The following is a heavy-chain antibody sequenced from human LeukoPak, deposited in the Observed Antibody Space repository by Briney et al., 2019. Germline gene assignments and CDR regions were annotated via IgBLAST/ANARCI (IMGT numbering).Heavy chain of an antibody. CDR3: ARGGSSAPHLFDY. J-gene: IGHJ4*02. CDR1: GGTFSSYA. V-gene: IGHV1-69*13. Sequence: SVKVSCKASGGTFSSYAISWVRQAPGQGLEWMGGIIPIFGTANYAQKFQGRVTITADESTSTAYMELSSLRSEDTAVYYCARGGSSAPHLFDYWGQGTLVTISS. D-gene: IGHD6-6*01. CDR2: IIPIFGTA.